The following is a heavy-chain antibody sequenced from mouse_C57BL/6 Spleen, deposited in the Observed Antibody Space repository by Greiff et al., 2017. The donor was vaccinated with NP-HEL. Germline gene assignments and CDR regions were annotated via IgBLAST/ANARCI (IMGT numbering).Heavy chain of an antibody. CDR2: ISSGSSTI. CDR1: GFTFSDYG. CDR3: ARIYYSNYGAMDY. V-gene: IGHV5-17*01. Sequence: EVQLVESGGGLVKPGGSLKLSCAASGFTFSDYGMHWVRQAPEKGLEWVAYISSGSSTIYYADTVKGRFTISRDNAKNNLFLQRTSLRSEDTAMYDCARIYYSNYGAMDYWGQGTSVTVSS. J-gene: IGHJ4*01. D-gene: IGHD2-5*01.